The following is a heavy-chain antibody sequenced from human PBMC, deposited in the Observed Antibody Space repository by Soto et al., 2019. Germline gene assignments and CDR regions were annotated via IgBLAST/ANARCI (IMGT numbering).Heavy chain of an antibody. V-gene: IGHV3-7*05. CDR3: ARVENSFGGMDV. Sequence: VQLVESGGGLVQPGGSLRLSCVVSGFTFGRHWMSWVRQAPGKGLEWVANIKEDGSEKNTVDSLKGRFTISRDNARNSVYLQMSSLRAEDTAVYYGARVENSFGGMDVWGQGTTVIVS. J-gene: IGHJ6*02. CDR1: GFTFGRHW. CDR2: IKEDGSEK. D-gene: IGHD3-16*01.